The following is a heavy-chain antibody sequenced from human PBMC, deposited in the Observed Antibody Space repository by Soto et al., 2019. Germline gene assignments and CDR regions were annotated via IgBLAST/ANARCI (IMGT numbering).Heavy chain of an antibody. Sequence: QVQLQESGPGLVKPSQTLSLTCTVSGGSISSGEHYWSWIRQSPGKGLEWIGYIYRSGSTYYNPSLESRVIISLDTSKNQVFLKLSSVTVADTAVYYCVRGTRDNWNDEGENAFDIWGQGTMVTVSS. J-gene: IGHJ3*02. D-gene: IGHD1-1*01. V-gene: IGHV4-30-4*01. CDR2: IYRSGST. CDR1: GGSISSGEHY. CDR3: VRGTRDNWNDEGENAFDI.